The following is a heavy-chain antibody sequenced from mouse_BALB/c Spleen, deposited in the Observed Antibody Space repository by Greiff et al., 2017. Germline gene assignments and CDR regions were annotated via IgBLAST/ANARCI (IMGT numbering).Heavy chain of an antibody. D-gene: IGHD2-4*01. J-gene: IGHJ3*01. CDR1: GFSLTSYG. CDR2: IWAGGSR. CDR3: AREGGLRREFAY. Sequence: VQGVESGPGLVAPSQSLSITCTVSGFSLTSYGVHWVRQPPGKGLVWLGVIWAGGSRTYNSALMSRLSISKDNSKSQVFLKMNSLQTDDTAMYYCAREGGLRREFAYWGQGTLVTVSA. V-gene: IGHV2-9*02.